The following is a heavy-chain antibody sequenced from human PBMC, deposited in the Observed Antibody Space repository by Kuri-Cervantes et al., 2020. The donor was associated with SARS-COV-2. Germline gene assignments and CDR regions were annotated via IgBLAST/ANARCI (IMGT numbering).Heavy chain of an antibody. CDR2: INPNSGGT. V-gene: IGHV1-2*02. D-gene: IGHD7-27*01. CDR1: GYTFTGYY. J-gene: IGHJ6*02. CDR3: ARDLPTGDRDYYGMDV. Sequence: ASVKVSCKASGYTFTGYYMHWVRQAPGQGLEWMGWINPNSGGTNYAQKFQGRVTMTRDTSIGTAYMELSRLRSDDTAAYYCARDLPTGDRDYYGMDVWGQGTTVTSP.